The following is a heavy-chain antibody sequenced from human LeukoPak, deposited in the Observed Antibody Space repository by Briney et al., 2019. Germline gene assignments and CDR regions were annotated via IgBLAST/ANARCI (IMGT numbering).Heavy chain of an antibody. Sequence: SQTLSLTCVISGDSFSTNGVAWNWIRQSPSRGVEWLGRTYYASKWYNDYVVSVKSRITITADTSKNQFSLHLNSVTPEDTAVYYCARGINSAFDIWGQGTLVTVSS. CDR1: GDSFSTNGVA. J-gene: IGHJ3*02. V-gene: IGHV6-1*01. CDR3: ARGINSAFDI. D-gene: IGHD2-15*01. CDR2: TYYASKWYN.